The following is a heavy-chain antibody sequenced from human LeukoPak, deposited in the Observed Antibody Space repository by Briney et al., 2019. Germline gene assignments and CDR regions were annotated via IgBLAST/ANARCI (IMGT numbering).Heavy chain of an antibody. CDR3: AIDLHLFRTRPDFDF. J-gene: IGHJ4*02. V-gene: IGHV1-46*01. Sequence: ASVKVSCKASGYTFTSYYMHWVRQAPGQGLEWMGIINPSGGSTIYAHKFQGRVTMTEDTSTDTAYMELSSLRSEDTAVYYCAIDLHLFRTRPDFDFWGQGTLVTVSS. D-gene: IGHD3-10*01. CDR1: GYTFTSYY. CDR2: INPSGGST.